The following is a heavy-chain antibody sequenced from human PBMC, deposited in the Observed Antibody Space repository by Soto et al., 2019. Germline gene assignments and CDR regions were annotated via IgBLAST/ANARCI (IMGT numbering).Heavy chain of an antibody. CDR1: GFAFSGST. CDR2: IRSKANSYAT. V-gene: IGHV3-73*01. J-gene: IGHJ6*02. CDR3: VRENYFSYHGMDV. Sequence: GGSLRLSCAGSGFAFSGSTIRWVRQASGKGLEWVGRIRSKANSYATAYAAAVKGRFIVSRDDSKTTSYLQMYSLKIEDTAMYYCVRENYFSYHGMDVWGQGTTVTVSS.